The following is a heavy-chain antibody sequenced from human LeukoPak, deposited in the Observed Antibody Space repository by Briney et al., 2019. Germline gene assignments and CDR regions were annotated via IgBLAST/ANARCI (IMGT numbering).Heavy chain of an antibody. V-gene: IGHV3-72*01. J-gene: IGHJ3*01. CDR3: ARDGAEGDDSAFDV. D-gene: IGHD3-22*01. CDR2: TRSKVRKYAT. Sequence: GGTLRLSCVGSGFTLRDYHMDWVRQAPGMGLEWVGRTRSKVRKYATEYAASVKGRFTISRDESENSVFLHLSSLTVEDTALYYCARDGAEGDDSAFDVWGQGTMVTVSS. CDR1: GFTLRDYH.